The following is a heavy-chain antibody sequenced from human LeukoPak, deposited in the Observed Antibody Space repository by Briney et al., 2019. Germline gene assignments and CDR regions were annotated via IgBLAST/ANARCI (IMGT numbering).Heavy chain of an antibody. Sequence: GGSLRLSCAASGFTVSSYAMSWVRQPPGKGLEWVSGISVSGGSTYYADSVKGRFTISRDNSKNTLYLQMNNLRAEDTALYYCAKYCSSTSCHGLLWGQGTMVTVSS. CDR2: ISVSGGST. CDR1: GFTVSSYA. J-gene: IGHJ3*01. D-gene: IGHD2-2*01. CDR3: AKYCSSTSCHGLL. V-gene: IGHV3-23*01.